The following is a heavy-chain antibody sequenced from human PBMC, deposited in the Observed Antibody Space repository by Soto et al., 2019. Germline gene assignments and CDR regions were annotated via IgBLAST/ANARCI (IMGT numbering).Heavy chain of an antibody. D-gene: IGHD6-6*01. Sequence: QVQLVQSGAEVRKTGSSVKVSCKISGGTFTNYVISWLRQAPGQGLEWMGGLIPIFVAANLAQKFQGRVTITADESTSTVNMELSSLTSEDTAVYYCARGRSSPNFDPWGQGTLVTVSS. V-gene: IGHV1-69*01. CDR2: LIPIFVAA. J-gene: IGHJ5*02. CDR1: GGTFTNYV. CDR3: ARGRSSPNFDP.